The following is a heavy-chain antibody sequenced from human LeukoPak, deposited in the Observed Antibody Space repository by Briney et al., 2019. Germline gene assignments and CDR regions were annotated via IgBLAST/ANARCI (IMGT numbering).Heavy chain of an antibody. CDR3: TTEISKTDSSGWINYYYYYYMDV. CDR2: IRSKAYGGTT. D-gene: IGHD6-19*01. V-gene: IGHV3-49*03. CDR1: GFTFGDYA. Sequence: GGSLRLSCTASGFTFGDYAMSWFRQAPGKGLEWVGFIRSKAYGGTTEYAASVKGRFTISRDDSKNTLYLQMNSLKTEDTAVYYCTTEISKTDSSGWINYYYYYYMDVWGKGTTVTVSS. J-gene: IGHJ6*03.